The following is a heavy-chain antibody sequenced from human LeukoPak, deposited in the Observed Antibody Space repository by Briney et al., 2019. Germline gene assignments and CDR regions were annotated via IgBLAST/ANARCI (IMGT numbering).Heavy chain of an antibody. J-gene: IGHJ6*02. Sequence: GASVKVSCKASGGTFASCSINWVRQAPGQGLEWMGRIIPILGTTDYAQKFQDRVTLTADTFTNTAYMELSSLRSEDTAVYYCARFEAYYDALGGMDVWGQGTTVIVSS. V-gene: IGHV1-69*08. CDR1: GGTFASCS. CDR3: ARFEAYYDALGGMDV. CDR2: IIPILGTT. D-gene: IGHD3-22*01.